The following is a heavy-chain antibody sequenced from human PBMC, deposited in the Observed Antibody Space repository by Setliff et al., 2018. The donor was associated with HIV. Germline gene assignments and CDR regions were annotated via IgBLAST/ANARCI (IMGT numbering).Heavy chain of an antibody. D-gene: IGHD6-6*01. CDR2: INHSGST. CDR3: ATPGYSSSSGGDWFDP. J-gene: IGHJ5*02. CDR1: AGSFSDYY. Sequence: LSLTCAVYAGSFSDYYWSWIRQPPGKGLEWIGEINHSGSTKYNQSLRSRLTISVDTSKNQFSLKLSSVTVADTAVYYCATPGYSSSSGGDWFDPWGQGTVVTVS. V-gene: IGHV4-34*01.